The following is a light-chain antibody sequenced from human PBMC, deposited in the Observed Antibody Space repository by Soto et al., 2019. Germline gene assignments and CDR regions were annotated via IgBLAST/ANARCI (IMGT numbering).Light chain of an antibody. V-gene: IGKV3-11*01. J-gene: IGKJ5*01. CDR1: QRVSSY. Sequence: EIVLTQSPATLSLSPGQRATLSCSASQRVSSYLAWYQQKPDQAPRLLIYDASNSTTGIPARFSGSGSGTDITLTISSLEPEDFAFYYCQQSSNWPHTFGQGTRLEIK. CDR3: QQSSNWPHT. CDR2: DAS.